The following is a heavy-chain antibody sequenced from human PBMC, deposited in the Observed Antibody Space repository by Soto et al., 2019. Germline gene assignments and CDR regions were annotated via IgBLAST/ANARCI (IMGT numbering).Heavy chain of an antibody. Sequence: QLQLQESGPGLLKTAQTLSLTCTVSGGSISSGDYYWSWIRQPPGKGLAWLGYSYYSGNTYYNPPLKSRVTIAVDTSKNPLPRKLSSVTAADTAVYYWARGGNGYDILTGFSLPYWGRGTLVTVSS. J-gene: IGHJ4*02. CDR3: ARGGNGYDILTGFSLPY. D-gene: IGHD3-9*01. CDR2: SYYSGNT. V-gene: IGHV4-30-4*01. CDR1: GGSISSGDYY.